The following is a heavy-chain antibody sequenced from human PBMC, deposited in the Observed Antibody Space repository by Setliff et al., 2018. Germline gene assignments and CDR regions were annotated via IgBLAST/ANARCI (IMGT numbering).Heavy chain of an antibody. CDR2: INPNSGDT. D-gene: IGHD1-26*01. J-gene: IGHJ4*02. CDR3: ARSPLVGGCDY. Sequence: ASVKVSCKASGNTFTGYYIHWLRQAPGQGLEWMGCINPNSGDTTFAQKFQGRVTMTRDTSISTAYMELSSLRSDDTAVYYCARSPLVGGCDYWGQGTLVTVSS. V-gene: IGHV1-2*02. CDR1: GNTFTGYY.